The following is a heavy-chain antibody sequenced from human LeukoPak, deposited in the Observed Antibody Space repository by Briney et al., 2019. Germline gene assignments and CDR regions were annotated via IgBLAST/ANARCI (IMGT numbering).Heavy chain of an antibody. Sequence: PGRSLRLSCAASGFTFDDYAMHWVRQAPGKGLEWVSGISWNSGSIGYADSVKGRFTISRDNAKNSLYLQMNSLRAEDTALYYCAKDIRIDYDLHAFDIWGQGTMVTVSS. J-gene: IGHJ3*02. CDR1: GFTFDDYA. D-gene: IGHD3-22*01. CDR2: ISWNSGSI. V-gene: IGHV3-9*01. CDR3: AKDIRIDYDLHAFDI.